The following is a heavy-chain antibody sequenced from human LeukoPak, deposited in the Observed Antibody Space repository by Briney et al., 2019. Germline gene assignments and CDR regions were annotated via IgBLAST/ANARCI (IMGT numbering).Heavy chain of an antibody. J-gene: IGHJ4*02. D-gene: IGHD3-9*01. CDR1: GGSISSYY. V-gene: IGHV4-59*08. Sequence: SETLSLTCTVSGGSISSYYWSWFRQPPGKGLEWIAYIYYSGSTNYNPSLKSRVTISLDTSKNQLSLNLRSVTATDTAVYYCARGFSYYDILTGYSRYYFDYWGQGTLVTVSS. CDR3: ARGFSYYDILTGYSRYYFDY. CDR2: IYYSGST.